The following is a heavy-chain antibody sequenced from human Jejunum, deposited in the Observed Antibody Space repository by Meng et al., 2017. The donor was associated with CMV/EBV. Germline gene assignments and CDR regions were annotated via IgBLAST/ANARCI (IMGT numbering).Heavy chain of an antibody. Sequence: ASGFIFSDHHMDWVRQAPGKGLEWVGRIRNKANSYTTAYAASVKGTFTISRDDSKNSLYLQMNSLKTDDTAVYYCTRPATAVTPLDHWGQGTLVTVSS. D-gene: IGHD4-23*01. CDR1: GFIFSDHH. CDR3: TRPATAVTPLDH. CDR2: IRNKANSYTT. J-gene: IGHJ4*02. V-gene: IGHV3-72*01.